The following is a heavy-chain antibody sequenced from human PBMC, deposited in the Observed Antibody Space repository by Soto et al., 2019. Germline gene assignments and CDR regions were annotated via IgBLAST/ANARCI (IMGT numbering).Heavy chain of an antibody. CDR2: ISAYNGNT. V-gene: IGHV1-18*01. Sequence: QVHLVQSGAEVKKPGASVKVSCTASGYTFTNFGISWVRQAPGQGLEWRGWISAYNGNTNYAQKFQGRVTMTTDTPTTTAYMELRSLRSDATAVYYCARGGAPIAYWGQGTLVTVSS. CDR1: GYTFTNFG. CDR3: ARGGAPIAY. D-gene: IGHD3-16*01. J-gene: IGHJ4*02.